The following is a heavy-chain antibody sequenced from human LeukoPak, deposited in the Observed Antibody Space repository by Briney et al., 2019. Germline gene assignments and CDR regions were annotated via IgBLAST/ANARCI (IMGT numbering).Heavy chain of an antibody. Sequence: PAGGSLRLSCAASGFTFSSYAMSWVRQAPGKGLEWVSAISGSGGSTYYADSVKGRFTISRDNSKNTLYLQMNSLRAEDTAVYYCARESYCSSTSCFFDYWGQGTLVTVSS. CDR2: ISGSGGST. V-gene: IGHV3-23*01. D-gene: IGHD2-2*01. CDR1: GFTFSSYA. CDR3: ARESYCSSTSCFFDY. J-gene: IGHJ4*02.